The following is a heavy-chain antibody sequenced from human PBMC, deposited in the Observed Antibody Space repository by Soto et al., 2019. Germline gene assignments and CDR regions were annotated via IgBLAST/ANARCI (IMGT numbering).Heavy chain of an antibody. D-gene: IGHD1-26*01. CDR2: IVVGGGNT. Sequence: QMQVVQSGPEVKKPGTSVKVSCKASGFTYYNSAVQWVRQARGQGLEWIGWIVVGGGNTNYAQKVQERVTITRDMSTSSSYMELSSLRPEDTAVYYCVAELYSPGRFCSFDLWGQGTMVTVSS. CDR1: GFTYYNSA. J-gene: IGHJ3*01. V-gene: IGHV1-58*01. CDR3: VAELYSPGRFCSFDL.